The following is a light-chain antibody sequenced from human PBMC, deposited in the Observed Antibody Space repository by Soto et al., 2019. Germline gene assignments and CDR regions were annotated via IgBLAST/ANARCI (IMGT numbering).Light chain of an antibody. J-gene: IGLJ3*02. CDR3: TSYAGSNIWV. CDR2: EVS. V-gene: IGLV2-8*01. Sequence: QSVLTQPHSASGSPGQSVTISCTGTSSDVGAYNYVSWYQQYPGKAPKLMIYEVSKRPSGVPDRFSGSKSGKTASLTVSGLQPEDEADYYCTSYAGSNIWVFGGGTQLTVL. CDR1: SSDVGAYNY.